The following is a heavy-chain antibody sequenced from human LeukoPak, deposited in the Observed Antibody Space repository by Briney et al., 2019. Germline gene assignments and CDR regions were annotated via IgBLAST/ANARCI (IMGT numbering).Heavy chain of an antibody. J-gene: IGHJ4*02. V-gene: IGHV4-4*07. CDR1: GGSISSYY. CDR2: IYTSGSA. D-gene: IGHD3-3*01. CDR3: ARSTYYDFWSGYYKVYYFDY. Sequence: SETLSLTCTVSGGSISSYYWSWIRQPAGKGLEWIGRIYTSGSANYNPSLKSRVTMSVDTSKNQSSLKLSSVTAADTAVYYCARSTYYDFWSGYYKVYYFDYWGQGTLVTVSS.